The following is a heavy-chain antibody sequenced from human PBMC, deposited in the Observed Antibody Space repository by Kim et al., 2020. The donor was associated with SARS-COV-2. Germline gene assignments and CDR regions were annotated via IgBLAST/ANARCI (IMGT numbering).Heavy chain of an antibody. CDR3: ARDGYSSSPRGYYYYGMDV. CDR1: GFTFSSYS. V-gene: IGHV3-48*02. J-gene: IGHJ6*02. Sequence: GGSLRLSCAASGFTFSSYSMNWVRQAPGKGLEWVSYISSSSSTIYYADSVKGRFTISRDNAKNSLYLQMNSLRDEDTAVYYCARDGYSSSPRGYYYYGMDVWGQGTTVTVSS. D-gene: IGHD6-13*01. CDR2: ISSSSSTI.